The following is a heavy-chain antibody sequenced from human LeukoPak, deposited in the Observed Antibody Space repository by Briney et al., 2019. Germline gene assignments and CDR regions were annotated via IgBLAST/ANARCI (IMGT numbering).Heavy chain of an antibody. CDR3: ARSRGYFYPFDY. Sequence: SETLSPTCTVSGGSISNGGYYWSWVRQHPGKGLEWIGYIYYTGRPIYNPSLKSRLTISVDTSENQFSLNLSSVTAADTAVYYCARSRGYFYPFDYWGQGTLVTVSS. V-gene: IGHV4-31*03. CDR2: IYYTGRP. D-gene: IGHD3-22*01. CDR1: GGSISNGGYY. J-gene: IGHJ4*02.